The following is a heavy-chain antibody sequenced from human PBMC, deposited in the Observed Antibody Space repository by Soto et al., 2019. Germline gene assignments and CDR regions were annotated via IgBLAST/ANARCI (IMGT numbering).Heavy chain of an antibody. J-gene: IGHJ6*02. D-gene: IGHD6-6*01. V-gene: IGHV1-18*04. CDR2: ISAYNGNT. Sequence: ASVKVCCKASGYTFTSYGISWVRQAPGQGLEWMGWISAYNGNTNYAQKLQGRVTMTTDTSTSTAYMELRSLRSDDTAVYFCARCVDSSSGYYYHYGMDVWVRGTTVTVSS. CDR3: ARCVDSSSGYYYHYGMDV. CDR1: GYTFTSYG.